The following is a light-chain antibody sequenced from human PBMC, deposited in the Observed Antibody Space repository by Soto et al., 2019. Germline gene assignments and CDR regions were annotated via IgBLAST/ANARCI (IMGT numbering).Light chain of an antibody. CDR1: QSVSSY. V-gene: IGKV3-11*01. J-gene: IGKJ4*01. CDR3: QQRSNWPPEGRGLLT. Sequence: EIVLTQSPATLSLSPGERATLSCRASQSVSSYLAWYQQKPGQAPRLLIYDASNRATGIPARFSGSGSGTDFTLTISSLEPEDFAVYYCQQRSNWPPEGRGLLTFGGGTKVEIK. CDR2: DAS.